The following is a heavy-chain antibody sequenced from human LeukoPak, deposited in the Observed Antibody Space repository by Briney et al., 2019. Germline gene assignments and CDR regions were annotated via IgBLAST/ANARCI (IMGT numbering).Heavy chain of an antibody. J-gene: IGHJ4*02. CDR1: GFTFSSYW. V-gene: IGHV3-7*01. D-gene: IGHD1-26*01. CDR3: ARGGRWLQSRHFDY. CDR2: IKQDGSEK. Sequence: GGSLRLSCAASGFTFSSYWTSWVRQAPGKGLEWVANIKQDGSEKYYVDSVKGRFTISRDNAKNSLYLQMNSLRAEDTAVYYCARGGRWLQSRHFDYWGQGTLVTVSS.